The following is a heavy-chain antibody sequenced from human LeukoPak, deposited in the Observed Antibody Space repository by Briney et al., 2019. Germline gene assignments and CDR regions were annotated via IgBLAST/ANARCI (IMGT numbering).Heavy chain of an antibody. CDR2: INPNSGGT. CDR1: GYTFTGYY. J-gene: IGHJ4*02. V-gene: IGHV1-2*02. D-gene: IGHD2-15*01. Sequence: ASVNVTLRTSGYTFTGYYMHWVRQPPAQGLEWMGWINPNSGGTNYAQRFQGRVSMTRDTSISTDYMELSRLRSDDTAVYYCARGLYCSGGSCYGPFNYWGQGTLVTVSS. CDR3: ARGLYCSGGSCYGPFNY.